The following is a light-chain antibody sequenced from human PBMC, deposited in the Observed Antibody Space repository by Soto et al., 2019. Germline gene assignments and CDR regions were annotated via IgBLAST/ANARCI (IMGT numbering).Light chain of an antibody. V-gene: IGKV1-33*01. CDR1: QDIKNY. CDR2: DAS. Sequence: DIQMTQSPSALSASVGDRRTITCQASQDIKNYVNWYQQKPGKAPXXLIFDASTLKTGVPSRFSGSGSGTDFSFTISSLQPEDIATYYCQQSNDLVSFGQGTRLEIK. J-gene: IGKJ5*01. CDR3: QQSNDLVS.